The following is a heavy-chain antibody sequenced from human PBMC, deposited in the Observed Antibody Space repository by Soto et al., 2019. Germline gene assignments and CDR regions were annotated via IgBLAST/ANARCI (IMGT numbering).Heavy chain of an antibody. V-gene: IGHV4-34*01. CDR2: INHSGST. CDR3: ARGSNIAARPPFGH. J-gene: IGHJ4*02. CDR1: GGSLSGSY. D-gene: IGHD6-6*01. Sequence: SETLSLTCAVYGGSLSGSYWSWIRQPPGKGLEWVGEINHSGSTNYNPSLKSRVSISVDASKNQFSLKLSSVTAADTAVYYCARGSNIAARPPFGHWGQGTLVTVSS.